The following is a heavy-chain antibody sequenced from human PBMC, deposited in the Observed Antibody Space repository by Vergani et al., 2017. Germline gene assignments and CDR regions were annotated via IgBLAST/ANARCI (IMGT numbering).Heavy chain of an antibody. CDR3: ARDYPYWGGDCYYFDY. CDR2: IIPILGIA. V-gene: IGHV1-69*08. Sequence: QVQLVQSGAEVKKPGSSVKVSCKASGGTFSSYTISWVRQAPGQGLEWMGRIIPILGIANYAQKFQGRVTITADKSTSTAYMELSSLRSEDTAVYYCARDYPYWGGDCYYFDYWGQGTLVTVSS. J-gene: IGHJ4*02. D-gene: IGHD2-21*02. CDR1: GGTFSSYT.